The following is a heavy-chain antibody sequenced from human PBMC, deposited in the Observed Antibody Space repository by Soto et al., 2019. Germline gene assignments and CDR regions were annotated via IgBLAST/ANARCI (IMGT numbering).Heavy chain of an antibody. J-gene: IGHJ3*02. Sequence: ASVKVSCKASGYTFTDYYMHWVRQAPGQGLEWMGWINPNSGGTNYAQKFQGRVTMTRDTSVTTAYMELSRLTSDDTAVYYCAIQEDAFDIRGQGTTVTV. D-gene: IGHD2-21*01. CDR3: AIQEDAFDI. V-gene: IGHV1-2*02. CDR2: INPNSGGT. CDR1: GYTFTDYY.